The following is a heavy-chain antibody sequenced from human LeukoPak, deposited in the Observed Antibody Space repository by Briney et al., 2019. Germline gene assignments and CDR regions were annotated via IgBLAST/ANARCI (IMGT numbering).Heavy chain of an antibody. Sequence: GASVKVSCKASGGTFSSYAISWVRQGPGQGLEWMGGIIPIFGTANYAQKFQGRVTITTDESTSTAYMELSSLRSEDTAVYYCARAAVTTYYYYYYMDVWGKGTTVTVSS. CDR1: GGTFSSYA. J-gene: IGHJ6*03. V-gene: IGHV1-69*05. CDR3: ARAAVTTYYYYYYMDV. CDR2: IIPIFGTA. D-gene: IGHD4-11*01.